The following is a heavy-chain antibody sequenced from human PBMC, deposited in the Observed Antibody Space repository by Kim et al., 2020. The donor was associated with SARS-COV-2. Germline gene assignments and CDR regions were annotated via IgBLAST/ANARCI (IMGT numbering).Heavy chain of an antibody. CDR2: IYYSGST. J-gene: IGHJ6*01. CDR3: ARGRYSSSRGGYYYYGMDV. CDR1: GGSISSYY. V-gene: IGHV4-59*01. Sequence: SETLSLTCTVSGGSISSYYWSWIRQPPGKGLEWIGYIYYSGSTNYNPSLKSRVTISVDTSKNQFSLKLSSVTAADTAVYYCARGRYSSSRGGYYYYGMDV. D-gene: IGHD6-6*01.